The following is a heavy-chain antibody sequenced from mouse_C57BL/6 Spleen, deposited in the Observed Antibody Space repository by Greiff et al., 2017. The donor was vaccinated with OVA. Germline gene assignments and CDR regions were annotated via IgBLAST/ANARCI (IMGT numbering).Heavy chain of an antibody. CDR1: GFTFSSYA. J-gene: IGHJ4*01. Sequence: EVKLMESGEGLVKPGGSLKLSCAASGFTFSSYAMSWVRQTPEKRLEWVAYISRGGDSISYADTLKGRFTISRDNARNTLYLQMSSLKSEDTAMYYCTRGYYGSSYYYAMDYWGQGTSVTVSS. D-gene: IGHD1-1*01. CDR2: ISRGGDSI. CDR3: TRGYYGSSYYYAMDY. V-gene: IGHV5-9-1*02.